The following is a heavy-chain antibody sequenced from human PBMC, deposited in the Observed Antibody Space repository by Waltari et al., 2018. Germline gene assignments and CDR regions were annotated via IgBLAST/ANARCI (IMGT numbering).Heavy chain of an antibody. CDR1: GFTFKNYW. CDR2: INQGGSSI. Sequence: EVKLVESGGGLVQPGESLRLYCAASGFTFKNYWMTWVRQAPGKGREWGSNINQGGSSIFYGDSVKCRFTISRDDAKNSLYLQMNSLRAEDMAVYYCARVAYDSWNFEFWGQGTMVTVSS. CDR3: ARVAYDSWNFEF. V-gene: IGHV3-7*01. J-gene: IGHJ3*01. D-gene: IGHD3-22*01.